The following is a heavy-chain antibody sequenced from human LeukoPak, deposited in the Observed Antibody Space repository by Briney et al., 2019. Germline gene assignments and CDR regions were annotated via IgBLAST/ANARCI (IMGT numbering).Heavy chain of an antibody. J-gene: IGHJ5*02. CDR1: GYTFTSYY. CDR3: AREHGYYDFWSGYPGGRNWFDP. Sequence: GASVKVSCKASGYTFTSYYMHWVRQAPGQGLEWMGIINPSGGSTSYAQKFQGRVTMTRNTSISTAYMELSSLRSEDTAVYYCAREHGYYDFWSGYPGGRNWFDPWGQGTLVTVSS. V-gene: IGHV1-46*01. CDR2: INPSGGST. D-gene: IGHD3-3*01.